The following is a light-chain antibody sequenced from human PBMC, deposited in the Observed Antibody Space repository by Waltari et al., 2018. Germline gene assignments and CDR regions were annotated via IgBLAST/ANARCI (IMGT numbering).Light chain of an antibody. V-gene: IGLV1-47*01. J-gene: IGLJ2*01. CDR2: RDN. CDR3: ATWDDSLNIL. Sequence: LPGTTPKLLIYRDNQRPSGVPDRFSGSKSGTSASLVISGLRSEDEAVYYCATWDDSLNILFGGGTNLTVL.